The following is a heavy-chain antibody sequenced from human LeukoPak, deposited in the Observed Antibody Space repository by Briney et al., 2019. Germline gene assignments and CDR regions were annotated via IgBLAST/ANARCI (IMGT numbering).Heavy chain of an antibody. D-gene: IGHD2-8*01. CDR1: GFTFSSYA. CDR2: ISGSGSYI. J-gene: IGHJ4*02. CDR3: ARGDIVLKVYALSDY. Sequence: GGSLRLSCAASGFTFSSYAMNWVRQAPGKGLEWVSGISGSGSYIYYADSVKGRFTISRDNAKNSLYLQMNSLRAEDTAVYYCARGDIVLKVYALSDYWGQGTLATVS. V-gene: IGHV3-21*01.